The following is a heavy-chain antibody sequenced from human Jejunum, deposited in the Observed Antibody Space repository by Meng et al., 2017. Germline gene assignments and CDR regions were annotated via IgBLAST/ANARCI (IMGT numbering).Heavy chain of an antibody. D-gene: IGHD3-10*01. V-gene: IGHV3-7*01. CDR2: INPGGDDK. CDR3: VRFGYSAEMDV. J-gene: IGHJ6*02. Sequence: EVQLVESGGGLVQPGESLRLSCAGSGFTFSNYWMTWVRQPRGKGLEWLANINPGGDDKYYVDSVKGRLTISRDNAKNSLFLQINSLRGDDTAVYYCVRFGYSAEMDVWGQGTAVTVSS. CDR1: GFTFSNYW.